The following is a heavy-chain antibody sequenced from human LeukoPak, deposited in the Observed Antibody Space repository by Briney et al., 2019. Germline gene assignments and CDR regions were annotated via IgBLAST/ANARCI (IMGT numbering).Heavy chain of an antibody. CDR1: GGSISSGGYY. D-gene: IGHD2-21*01. J-gene: IGHJ3*02. V-gene: IGHV4-30-2*01. Sequence: SQTLSLTCTVSGGSISSGGYYWSWIRQPPGKGLEWIGYIYHSGSTYYNPSLKSRVTISVDRSKNQFSLKLSSVTAADTAVYYCARVFLPDAFDIWGQGTMVTVSS. CDR2: IYHSGST. CDR3: ARVFLPDAFDI.